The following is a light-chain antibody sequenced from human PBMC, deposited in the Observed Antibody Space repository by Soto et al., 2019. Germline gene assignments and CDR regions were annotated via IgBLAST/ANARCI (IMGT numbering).Light chain of an antibody. Sequence: QSALTQPASVSGSPGQSFTIPCTGSSSDVGAHHSVSWYQQHPGKAPKLIIFDVSHRPSGVSNRFSGSKSGNTASLTISGLQPEDEADYYCSSFTDTGTVMFGGGTKLTVL. CDR3: SSFTDTGTVM. J-gene: IGLJ3*02. CDR2: DVS. CDR1: SSDVGAHHS. V-gene: IGLV2-14*03.